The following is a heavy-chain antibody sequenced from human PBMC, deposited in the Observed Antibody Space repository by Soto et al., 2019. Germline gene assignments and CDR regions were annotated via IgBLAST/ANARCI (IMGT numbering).Heavy chain of an antibody. CDR2: ISYDGSNK. CDR3: AKGGPLVEATAFDY. CDR1: GFTFSSYG. V-gene: IGHV3-30*18. D-gene: IGHD1-26*01. J-gene: IGHJ4*02. Sequence: PGGSLRLSCAASGFTFSSYGMHWVRQAPGKGLEWVAVISYDGSNKYYADSVKGRFTISRDNSKNTLYLQMNSPRAEDTAVYYCAKGGPLVEATAFDYWSQGTLVTVS.